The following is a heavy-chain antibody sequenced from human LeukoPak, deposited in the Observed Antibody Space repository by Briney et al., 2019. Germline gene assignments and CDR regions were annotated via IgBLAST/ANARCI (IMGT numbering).Heavy chain of an antibody. Sequence: SETLSLTCTVSGGSISRFYWSWIRQPPGKGLEWIGYIYYSGSTNYNPSLKSRVTISVDTSKNQFSLNLSSVTAADTAVYYCARQEIGLRSFDPWGQGTLVTVSS. J-gene: IGHJ5*02. D-gene: IGHD3/OR15-3a*01. CDR3: ARQEIGLRSFDP. V-gene: IGHV4-59*08. CDR2: IYYSGST. CDR1: GGSISRFY.